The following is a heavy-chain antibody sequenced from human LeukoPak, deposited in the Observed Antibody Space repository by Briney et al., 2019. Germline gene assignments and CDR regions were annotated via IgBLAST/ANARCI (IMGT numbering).Heavy chain of an antibody. CDR3: AKGVSYNYVEGIDY. CDR2: ISYDGSNK. D-gene: IGHD5-24*01. CDR1: GFTFSSYG. Sequence: GGSLRLSCAASGFTFSSYGMHWVRQAPGKGLEWVAVISYDGSNKYYADSVKGRFTISRDNSKNTPYLQMNSLRAEDTAVYYCAKGVSYNYVEGIDYWGQGTLVTVSS. J-gene: IGHJ4*02. V-gene: IGHV3-30*18.